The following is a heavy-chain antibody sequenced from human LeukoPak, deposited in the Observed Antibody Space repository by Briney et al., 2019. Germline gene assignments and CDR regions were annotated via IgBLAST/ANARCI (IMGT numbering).Heavy chain of an antibody. CDR3: ARDPAGYCSGGSCYGEYYYFDY. CDR1: GFTFSSYW. V-gene: IGHV3-74*01. D-gene: IGHD2-15*01. Sequence: GGSLRLSCAASGFTFSSYWMHWVRQAPGKGQVWVSRINSDGSNRSNADSVKGRFTISRDNAKNTLYLQMNSLRAEDTAVYYCARDPAGYCSGGSCYGEYYYFDYWGQGTLITVSS. CDR2: INSDGSNR. J-gene: IGHJ4*02.